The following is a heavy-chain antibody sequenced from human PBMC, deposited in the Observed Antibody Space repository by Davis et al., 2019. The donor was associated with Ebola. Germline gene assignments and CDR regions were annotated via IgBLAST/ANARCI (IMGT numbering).Heavy chain of an antibody. Sequence: PGGSLRLSCVASGFTFSSYGMSWVRQAPGKGPGWVAIIIGSGGSTHYVDSVKGRFTISRDNSKNSPYLQMNSLRAEDTAVDYCAKDVAIFGVDIRGMENCYMDVWGKGTTVTVSS. CDR2: IIGSGGST. V-gene: IGHV3-23*01. CDR3: AKDVAIFGVDIRGMENCYMDV. D-gene: IGHD3-3*02. J-gene: IGHJ6*03. CDR1: GFTFSSYG.